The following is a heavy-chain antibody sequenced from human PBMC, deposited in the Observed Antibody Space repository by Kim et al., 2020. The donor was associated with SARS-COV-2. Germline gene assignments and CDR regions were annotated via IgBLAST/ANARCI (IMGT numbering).Heavy chain of an antibody. CDR2: INHSGST. D-gene: IGHD5-18*01. CDR1: GGSFSGYY. Sequence: SETLSLTCAVYGGSFSGYYWSWIRQPPGKGLEWIGEINHSGSTNYNPSLKSRVTISVDTSKNQFPLKLSSVTAADTAVYYCASTRGYSSGYVPDWSHGTL. J-gene: IGHJ4*01. CDR3: ASTRGYSSGYVPD. V-gene: IGHV4-34*01.